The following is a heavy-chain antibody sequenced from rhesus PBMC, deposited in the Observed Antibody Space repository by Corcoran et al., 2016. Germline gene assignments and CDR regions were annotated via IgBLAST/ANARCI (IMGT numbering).Heavy chain of an antibody. J-gene: IGHJ5-2*02. D-gene: IGHD1-20*01. Sequence: QLQLQESGPGLVKPSETLSLTCAVSGGSISSNYWSWIRQPPGKGLEWIGRISGSGGSTHSNPPLRSLVTLSVDTYKNQLFLKLSSVTAADTAVYYCARRPLYRWNTRGSLDLWGRGVLVTVSS. CDR2: ISGSGGST. CDR1: GGSISSNY. CDR3: ARRPLYRWNTRGSLDL. V-gene: IGHV4-173*01.